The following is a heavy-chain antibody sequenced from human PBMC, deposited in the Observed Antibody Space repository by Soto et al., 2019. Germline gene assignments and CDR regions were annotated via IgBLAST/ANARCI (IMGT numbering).Heavy chain of an antibody. CDR3: ARGLLNSPYYYDSSGTDY. D-gene: IGHD3-22*01. CDR1: GFTFSSYS. Sequence: TLRISCAAPGFTFSSYSMNLVRQAPGKGLGGGSYISSSSSTIYYADSVKGRFTISRDNAKNSLYLQMSSLRDEDTAVYYCARGLLNSPYYYDSSGTDYWGQGTLVPVSS. J-gene: IGHJ4*02. V-gene: IGHV3-48*02. CDR2: ISSSSSTI.